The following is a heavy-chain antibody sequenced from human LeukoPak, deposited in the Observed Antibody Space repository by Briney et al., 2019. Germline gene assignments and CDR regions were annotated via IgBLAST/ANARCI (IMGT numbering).Heavy chain of an antibody. Sequence: PGGSLRLSCAASGFTFSSYAMSWVRQAPGKGLEWVSTISGSGGSAYYADSVRGRFTISRDNSKNTLYLQMNSLRAEDTAVYYCAKDRPMVRGVIINYYYYGMDVWGQGTTVTVSS. J-gene: IGHJ6*02. CDR2: ISGSGGSA. D-gene: IGHD3-10*01. CDR3: AKDRPMVRGVIINYYYYGMDV. CDR1: GFTFSSYA. V-gene: IGHV3-23*01.